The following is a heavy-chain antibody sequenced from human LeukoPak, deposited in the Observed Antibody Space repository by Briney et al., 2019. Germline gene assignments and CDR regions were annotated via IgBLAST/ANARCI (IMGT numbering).Heavy chain of an antibody. J-gene: IGHJ4*02. Sequence: SETLSLTCTVSGYSISSGDYWGWIRQPPGKGLEWIGSIYHSGRTYYNPSLKSRVTISVDTSKNQVSLKLSSVTAADTAVYYCARGRSPYYWGQGTLVTVSS. V-gene: IGHV4-38-2*02. CDR2: IYHSGRT. CDR3: ARGRSPYY. CDR1: GYSISSGDY.